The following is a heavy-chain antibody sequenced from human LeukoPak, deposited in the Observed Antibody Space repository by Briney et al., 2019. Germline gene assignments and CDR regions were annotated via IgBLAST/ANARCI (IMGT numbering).Heavy chain of an antibody. D-gene: IGHD5-18*01. CDR1: GFTFSSYS. V-gene: IGHV3-48*01. CDR3: AREHVDTAMVTRGFDY. Sequence: PGGSLRLSCAASGFTFSSYSMNWVRQAPGKGLEWVSYISSSSSTIYYADSVKGRFTISRDNAKNSLYLQMHSLRAEDTAVYYCAREHVDTAMVTRGFDYWGQGTLVTVSS. CDR2: ISSSSSTI. J-gene: IGHJ4*02.